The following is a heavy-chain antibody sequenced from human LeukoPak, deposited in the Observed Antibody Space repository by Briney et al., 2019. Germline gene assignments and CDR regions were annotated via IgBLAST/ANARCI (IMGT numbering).Heavy chain of an antibody. V-gene: IGHV3-7*01. CDR1: GISIRQSW. CDR2: VDLDGNEK. J-gene: IGHJ6*02. CDR3: AKVPNWNDKYYYYYGMDV. D-gene: IGHD1-1*01. Sequence: GGSLRLSCETSGISIRQSWMSWVRQTPGKGLEWVANVDLDGNEKYYMDSVKGRFTLSKDNAKNSLSLQMNSLRLEDTAVYYCAKVPNWNDKYYYYYGMDVWGQGTTVTVSS.